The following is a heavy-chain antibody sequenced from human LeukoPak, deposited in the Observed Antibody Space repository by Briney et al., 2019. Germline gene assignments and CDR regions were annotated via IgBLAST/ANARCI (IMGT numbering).Heavy chain of an antibody. CDR2: IYYSGST. D-gene: IGHD1-26*01. V-gene: IGHV4-31*02. J-gene: IGHJ4*02. CDR3: ARDSGRQWELLPFDY. CDR1: GDSISSGGYY. Sequence: NPSQILSLTCTVSGDSISSGGYYWSWIRQHPGKGLEWIGYIYYSGSTYYNPSLKSRVTISVDTSKNQFSLKLSSVTAADTAVYYCARDSGRQWELLPFDYWGQGTLVTVSS.